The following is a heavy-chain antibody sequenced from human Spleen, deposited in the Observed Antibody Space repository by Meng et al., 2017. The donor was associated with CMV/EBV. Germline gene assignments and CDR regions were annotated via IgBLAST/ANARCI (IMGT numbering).Heavy chain of an antibody. D-gene: IGHD3-22*01. CDR3: ARNRPEYYYDSSGYFDY. Sequence: FTFSSYAMHWVSQAPGKGLEWVAVISYDGSDKYYADSVKGRFTISRDNSKNTLYLQMNSLRTEDTAVYYCARNRPEYYYDSSGYFDYWGQGTLVTVSS. V-gene: IGHV3-30*04. J-gene: IGHJ4*02. CDR2: ISYDGSDK. CDR1: FTFSSYA.